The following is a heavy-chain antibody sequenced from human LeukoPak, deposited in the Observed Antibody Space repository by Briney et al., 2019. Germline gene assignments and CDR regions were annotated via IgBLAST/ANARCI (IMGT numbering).Heavy chain of an antibody. CDR1: GGSITSSNYY. J-gene: IGHJ4*02. V-gene: IGHV4-39*01. D-gene: IGHD2-15*01. CDR3: ARHGHTRGGYCSDGSCYFDY. Sequence: SETLSLTCTVSGGSITSSNYYWGWIRQPPGKGLEWIGTIFYSGSTYQNPSLKSRVTMSVDTSKNQFSLRLSSVTAADTAVYYCARHGHTRGGYCSDGSCYFDYWGQGTLVTVSS. CDR2: IFYSGST.